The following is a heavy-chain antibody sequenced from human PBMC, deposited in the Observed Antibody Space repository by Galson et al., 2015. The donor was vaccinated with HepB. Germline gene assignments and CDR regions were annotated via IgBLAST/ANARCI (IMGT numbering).Heavy chain of an antibody. CDR1: GYTFRAFY. V-gene: IGHV1-2*06. D-gene: IGHD3-22*01. Sequence: SCKASGYTFRAFYIHWVRQAPGKGLQWMGRINPINGDTNYAQKFHGRVTMTRDTSISTAYMEVTSLRYDDTAVYYCARRLYDIDAFDIWGQGTIVTVSS. CDR3: ARRLYDIDAFDI. J-gene: IGHJ3*02. CDR2: INPINGDT.